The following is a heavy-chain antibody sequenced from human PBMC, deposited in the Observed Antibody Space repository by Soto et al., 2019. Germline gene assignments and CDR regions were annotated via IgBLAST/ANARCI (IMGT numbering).Heavy chain of an antibody. CDR3: IKGRGGSYGRYYFDY. J-gene: IGHJ4*02. V-gene: IGHV3-9*01. CDR1: GFTFDDYA. CDR2: ISWNSGNI. D-gene: IGHD1-26*01. Sequence: EVPLVESGGGLVQPGRSLRLSCAASGFTFDDYAMHWVRQAPGKGLEWLSGISWNSGNIGYADSVKGRFTISRDNAKNSLYLQMNSLRPEDTALYYCIKGRGGSYGRYYFDYWGQGTLVTVSS.